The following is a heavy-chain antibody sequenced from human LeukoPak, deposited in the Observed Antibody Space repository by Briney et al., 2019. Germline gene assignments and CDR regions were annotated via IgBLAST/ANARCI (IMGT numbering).Heavy chain of an antibody. J-gene: IGHJ4*02. D-gene: IGHD3-22*01. CDR3: ARAGDYYDSSGFRGIHY. V-gene: IGHV1-2*02. CDR2: INPNSGGT. CDR1: GYTFTSYF. Sequence: VASVKVSCKASGYTFTSYFMHWVRPAPGQGLEWMGWINPNSGGTNFAQKFQGRVTLTRDTSISTAYMELSRLRSDDTAMYYCARAGDYYDSSGFRGIHYWGQGTLVTVSS.